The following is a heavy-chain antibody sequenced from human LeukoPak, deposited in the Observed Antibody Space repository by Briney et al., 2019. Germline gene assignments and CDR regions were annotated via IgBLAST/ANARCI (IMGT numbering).Heavy chain of an antibody. CDR3: ATAGSSHAFDI. CDR2: FDPEDGET. D-gene: IGHD1-26*01. V-gene: IGHV1-24*01. CDR1: GYTFTSYG. Sequence: GASVKVSCKASGYTFTSYGISWVRQAPGKGLEWMGGFDPEDGETIYAQKFQGRVTMTEDTSTDTAYMELSSLRSEDTAVYYCATAGSSHAFDIWGQGTMVTVSS. J-gene: IGHJ3*02.